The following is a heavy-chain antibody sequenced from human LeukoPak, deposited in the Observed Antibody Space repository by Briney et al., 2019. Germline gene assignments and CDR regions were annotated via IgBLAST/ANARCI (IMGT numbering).Heavy chain of an antibody. J-gene: IGHJ5*02. CDR1: GYSISSGYY. V-gene: IGHV4-38-2*02. CDR2: IYHSGST. CDR3: AREIVGATRWFDP. D-gene: IGHD1-26*01. Sequence: PSETLSLTCTVSGYSISSGYYWGWIRQPPGKGLEWIGSIYHSGSTYYNPSLKSRVTISVDTSKNQFSLKLSSVTAADTAVYYCAREIVGATRWFDPWGQGTLVAVSS.